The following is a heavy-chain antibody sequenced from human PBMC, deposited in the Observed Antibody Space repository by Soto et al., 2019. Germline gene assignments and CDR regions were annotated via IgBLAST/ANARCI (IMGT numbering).Heavy chain of an antibody. Sequence: PSETLSLTCTISGASSSSYSWIWIRQPPGKGLEWIGCFSNSGSTSYNPSLKSRVTISVDTSKNQFSLNLNSVTAVDTAVYYCARGARDFDYWGQGALVTVSS. D-gene: IGHD5-12*01. CDR1: GASSSSYS. V-gene: IGHV4-59*01. CDR2: FSNSGST. CDR3: ARGARDFDY. J-gene: IGHJ4*02.